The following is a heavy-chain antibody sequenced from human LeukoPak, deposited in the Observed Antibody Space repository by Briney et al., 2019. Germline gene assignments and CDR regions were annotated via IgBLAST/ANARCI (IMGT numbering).Heavy chain of an antibody. CDR3: ARPSTSTDAFDI. CDR1: GYTFTSYG. J-gene: IGHJ3*02. D-gene: IGHD5/OR15-5a*01. V-gene: IGHV1-18*01. CDR2: ISAYNGNT. Sequence: ASVKVSCKASGYTFTSYGISWVRQAPGQGLEWMGWISAYNGNTNYAQKFQGRVTITADESTSTAYMELSSLRSEDTAVYYCARPSTSTDAFDIWGQGTMVTVSS.